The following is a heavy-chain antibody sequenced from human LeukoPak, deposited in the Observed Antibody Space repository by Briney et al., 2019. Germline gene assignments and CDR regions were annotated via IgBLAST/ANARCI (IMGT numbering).Heavy chain of an antibody. Sequence: PGGSLRLSCAASGFTFSSHAMNWVRQGPGKGLEWVAIISSDGSNRLYADSVKGRFTISKDNAKNTVYLQMNNLRAEDTAVYYCVSFYETYWGRGTLVTVSS. D-gene: IGHD2-2*01. CDR2: ISSDGSNR. V-gene: IGHV3-30*04. CDR1: GFTFSSHA. J-gene: IGHJ4*02. CDR3: VSFYETY.